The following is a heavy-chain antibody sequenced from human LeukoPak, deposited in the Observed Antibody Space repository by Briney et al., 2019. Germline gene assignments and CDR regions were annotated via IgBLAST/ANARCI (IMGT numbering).Heavy chain of an antibody. Sequence: ASVKVSCKASGYTFTSYYIHWVRLAPTQGLEWMGIINPSGGSTTYAQRFQSRVTMTRDKSTGTVYMELSSLRSEDTGVYYCARAGAYSGSYGYWGQGTLITVSS. CDR1: GYTFTSYY. V-gene: IGHV1-46*01. J-gene: IGHJ4*02. CDR2: INPSGGST. CDR3: ARAGAYSGSYGY. D-gene: IGHD1-26*01.